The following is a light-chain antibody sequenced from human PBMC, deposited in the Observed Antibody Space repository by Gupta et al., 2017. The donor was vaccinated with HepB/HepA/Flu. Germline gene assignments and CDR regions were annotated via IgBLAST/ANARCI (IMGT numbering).Light chain of an antibody. CDR3: SSYTSSSTHPYV. J-gene: IGLJ1*01. V-gene: IGLV2-14*03. CDR2: DVS. Sequence: QSALTQPASVSGSPGQSTTISCTGTSRDVGGYNYVSWYQQQPGKAAKLMIYDVSNRPAGVANRFSGSKSGKTASQTISGLQDEDEADYYGSSYTSSSTHPYVFGTGTKVTVL. CDR1: SRDVGGYNY.